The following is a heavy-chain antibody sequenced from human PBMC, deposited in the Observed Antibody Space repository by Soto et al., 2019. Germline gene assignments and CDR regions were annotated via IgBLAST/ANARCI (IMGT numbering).Heavy chain of an antibody. J-gene: IGHJ3*02. D-gene: IGHD3-3*02. Sequence: SETLSLTCTVSGGSIPSGGYNWSWTRQHAEKGLEWIVYIYYTGNTYYNPSLKRRVTIPPDTSNNQFSLKLSSVTAADTAVYYCAMVCISSPAAFDICGQGSTVTV. CDR1: GGSIPSGGYN. CDR3: AMVCISSPAAFDI. V-gene: IGHV4-31*03. CDR2: IYYTGNT.